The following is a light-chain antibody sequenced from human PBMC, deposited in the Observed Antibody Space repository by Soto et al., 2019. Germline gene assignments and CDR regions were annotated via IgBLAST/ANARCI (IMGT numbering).Light chain of an antibody. CDR2: AAS. CDR1: QSISSY. CDR3: QQSYSTPRT. Sequence: DIQMTQSPSSLSASVGDRVTITCRASQSISSYLNWYQQKPGKAPKLLIYAASSLQCGVPSRFSGSGSVTDFTLTISTLQPEDFATYYCQQSYSTPRTFSKWTTVYIK. V-gene: IGKV1-39*01. J-gene: IGKJ1*01.